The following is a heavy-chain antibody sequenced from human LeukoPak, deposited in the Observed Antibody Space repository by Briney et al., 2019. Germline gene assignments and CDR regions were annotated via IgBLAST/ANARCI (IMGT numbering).Heavy chain of an antibody. CDR1: GFTFDDYA. Sequence: PGRSLRLSCAASGFTFDDYAMHWVRQAPGKGLEWVSGISWNSGSIGYADSVKGRFTISRDNAKNSLYLQMNSLRAEDTALYYCAKSMYGSGSSFDYWGQETLVTVSS. V-gene: IGHV3-9*01. CDR2: ISWNSGSI. J-gene: IGHJ4*02. D-gene: IGHD3-10*01. CDR3: AKSMYGSGSSFDY.